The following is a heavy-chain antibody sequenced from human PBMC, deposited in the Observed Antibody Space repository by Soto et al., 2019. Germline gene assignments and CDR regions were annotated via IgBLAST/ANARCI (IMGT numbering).Heavy chain of an antibody. V-gene: IGHV3-30*18. CDR2: ISYDGSNK. D-gene: IGHD6-13*01. CDR3: AKAGYSSSWYWFDP. Sequence: QVQLVESGGGVVQPGRSLRLSCAASGFTFSSYGMHWVRQAPGKGLEWVAVISYDGSNKYYADSVKGRFTISRDNSKNTLYLQMNSLRAEDTAVYYCAKAGYSSSWYWFDPWGQGPLVTVSS. CDR1: GFTFSSYG. J-gene: IGHJ5*02.